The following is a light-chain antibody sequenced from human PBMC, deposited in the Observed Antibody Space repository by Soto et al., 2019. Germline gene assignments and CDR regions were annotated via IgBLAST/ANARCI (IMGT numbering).Light chain of an antibody. Sequence: DIQMTQSPSSLSASVGDRVTITCRASQGIRSDLGWLQQKPGKAPKRLIYTASNLESGVPSRFSGSGSGTEFTLTISNLQPEDFATYYCQRTYNAPFTFGPGTKVSIK. J-gene: IGKJ3*01. V-gene: IGKV1-17*02. CDR1: QGIRSD. CDR3: QRTYNAPFT. CDR2: TAS.